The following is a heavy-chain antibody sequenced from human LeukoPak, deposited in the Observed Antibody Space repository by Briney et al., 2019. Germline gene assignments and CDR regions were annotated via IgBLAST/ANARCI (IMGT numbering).Heavy chain of an antibody. J-gene: IGHJ2*01. Sequence: GGSLRLSCAASGFTFSNYAMHWVRQAPGKGLEWVAVISCGGSNKYYADSVKGRFTISRDNSKNTLYLQMNSLRAEDTAVYYCARDPLEGSWYFDLWGRGTLVTVSS. CDR3: ARDPLEGSWYFDL. D-gene: IGHD5-24*01. V-gene: IGHV3-30-3*01. CDR1: GFTFSNYA. CDR2: ISCGGSNK.